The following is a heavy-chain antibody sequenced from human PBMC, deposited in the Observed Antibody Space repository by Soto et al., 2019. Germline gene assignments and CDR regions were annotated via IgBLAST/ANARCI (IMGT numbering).Heavy chain of an antibody. J-gene: IGHJ4*02. D-gene: IGHD6-19*01. CDR3: AKDLEKWLVQLGGLDS. CDR2: LSNSGGST. V-gene: IGHV3-23*01. CDR1: GFTLSSYF. Sequence: EVQLLESGGGLVQPGGSLRLSCVASGFTLSSYFMTWVRQAPGKGLEWVSALSNSGGSTFYADSVKGRFIISRDNSKNTLYLQMNSLRAEDTAVYCCAKDLEKWLVQLGGLDSWGQGTLVTVSS.